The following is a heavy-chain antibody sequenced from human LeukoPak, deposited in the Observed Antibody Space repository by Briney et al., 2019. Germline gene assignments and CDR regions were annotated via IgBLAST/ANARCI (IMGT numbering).Heavy chain of an antibody. V-gene: IGHV3-30-3*01. CDR3: AREIGDYDFWSGTRGNGMDV. CDR1: GFTFSSYA. J-gene: IGHJ6*02. Sequence: GGSLRLSCAASGFTFSSYAMHWVRQAPGKGLEWVAVISYVETSKYYADSVKGRFTISRDNSKNMVYLQTNSLRAEDTAVYYCAREIGDYDFWSGTRGNGMDVWGQGTTVTVSS. D-gene: IGHD3-3*01. CDR2: ISYVETSK.